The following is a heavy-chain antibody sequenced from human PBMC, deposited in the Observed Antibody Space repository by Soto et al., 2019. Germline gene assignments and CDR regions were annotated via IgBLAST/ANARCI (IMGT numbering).Heavy chain of an antibody. Sequence: GGSLRLSCAASGFTFSSYSMNWVRQAPGKGLEWVSYIGRSSATIYYADSVKGRFTISRDNSKNTLYLRMNSLRVEDTAVYYCAKNSENFGDSKSDYCGQGTLVTVSS. D-gene: IGHD4-17*01. CDR1: GFTFSSYS. CDR3: AKNSENFGDSKSDY. J-gene: IGHJ4*02. V-gene: IGHV3-48*01. CDR2: IGRSSATI.